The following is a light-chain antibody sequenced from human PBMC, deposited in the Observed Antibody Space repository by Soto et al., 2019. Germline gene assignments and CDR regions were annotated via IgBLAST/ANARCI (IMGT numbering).Light chain of an antibody. Sequence: AIQMTQSPSSLSASVGDRVTISCRASQGIGNALGWYQQKPGRAPNFLIYDASTLESGVPSRFSGSGSGTEFTLTITNLQPDDFATFYCQQYSTFPRTFGQGTKVDI. J-gene: IGKJ1*01. CDR3: QQYSTFPRT. V-gene: IGKV1-13*02. CDR1: QGIGNA. CDR2: DAS.